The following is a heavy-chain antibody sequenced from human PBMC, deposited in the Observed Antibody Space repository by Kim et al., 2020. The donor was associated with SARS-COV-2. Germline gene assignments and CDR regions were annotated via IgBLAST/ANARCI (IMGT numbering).Heavy chain of an antibody. CDR1: GFTFSDYG. V-gene: IGHV3-30*18. D-gene: IGHD3-22*01. CDR2: ISFEGSDK. Sequence: GSLRLSCAASGFTFSDYGMYWVRQGPGKGLEWVAVISFEGSDKYYGDSVKGRFTISRDNSKNTLYLQMNSLTTADTAVYYCAKGAPHFYDSSAFYLDAFDLWGQGTMVTVSS. J-gene: IGHJ3*01. CDR3: AKGAPHFYDSSAFYLDAFDL.